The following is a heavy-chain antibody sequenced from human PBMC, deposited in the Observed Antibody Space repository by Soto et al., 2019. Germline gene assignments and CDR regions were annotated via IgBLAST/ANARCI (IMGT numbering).Heavy chain of an antibody. D-gene: IGHD6-13*01. CDR1: GFTFSSYG. V-gene: IGHV3-33*01. CDR3: AREGDSSSYTADDFDI. Sequence: QVQLVESGGGVVQPGRSLRLSCAASGFTFSSYGMHWVRQAPGKGLEWVAVIWYDGSNKYYADSVKGRFTISRDNSKNTLYLQMNSLRAEDTAVYYCAREGDSSSYTADDFDIWGQGTMVTVSS. CDR2: IWYDGSNK. J-gene: IGHJ3*02.